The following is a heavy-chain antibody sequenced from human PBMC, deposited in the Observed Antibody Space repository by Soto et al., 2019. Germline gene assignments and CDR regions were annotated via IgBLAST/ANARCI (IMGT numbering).Heavy chain of an antibody. CDR3: ARAPGNYYYYAMDV. V-gene: IGHV1-3*01. CDR1: GYTFTSYA. D-gene: IGHD1-26*01. CDR2: INGANGNT. Sequence: ASVKVSCKASGYTFTSYAMHWVRQAPGQRLEWMGSINGANGNTKYSQKFQGSVTITRDTSASTAYMELSSLRSEDTDVYYCARAPGNYYYYAMDVWGQGTTVTVSS. J-gene: IGHJ6*01.